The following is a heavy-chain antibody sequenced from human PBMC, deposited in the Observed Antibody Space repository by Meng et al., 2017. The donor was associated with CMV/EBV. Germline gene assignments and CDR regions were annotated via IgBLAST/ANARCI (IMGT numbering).Heavy chain of an antibody. D-gene: IGHD1-26*01. J-gene: IGHJ6*02. CDR1: GFTFSSYA. V-gene: IGHV3-64*02. Sequence: GESLKISCAASGFTFSSYAMHWVRQAPGKGLEYVSAISSNGGSTYYADSVKGRFTISRDNSKNTLYLQMGSLRAEDMAVYYCARSVGELPVYYYGRDVGGQG. CDR2: ISSNGGST. CDR3: ARSVGELPVYYYGRDV.